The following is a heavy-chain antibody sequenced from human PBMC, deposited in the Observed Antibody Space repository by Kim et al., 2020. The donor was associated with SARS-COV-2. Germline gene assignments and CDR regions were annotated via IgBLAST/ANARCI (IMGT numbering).Heavy chain of an antibody. CDR1: GFTFSSYW. CDR3: ARDQHSSSWYGEVDY. D-gene: IGHD6-13*01. V-gene: IGHV3-7*01. J-gene: IGHJ4*02. Sequence: GGSLRLSCAASGFTFSSYWMSWVRQAPGKGLEWVANIKQDGSEKYYVDSVKGRFTISRDNAKNSLYLQMNSLRAEDTAVYYCARDQHSSSWYGEVDYWGQGTLVTVSS. CDR2: IKQDGSEK.